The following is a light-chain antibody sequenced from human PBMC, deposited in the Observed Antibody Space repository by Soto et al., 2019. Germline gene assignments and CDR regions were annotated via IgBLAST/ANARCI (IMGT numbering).Light chain of an antibody. CDR1: QFVSTN. J-gene: IGKJ4*01. V-gene: IGKV3-15*01. CDR2: SAS. CDR3: QQFNNWPPLT. Sequence: EVVMTQSPATLSVSPGERATLSCRASQFVSTNLAWYQQKPGQAPRLLIYSASTRATGIPARFSGSGSGTEFTLNISSLQSEDSAVYYCQQFNNWPPLTFGGGTKVEIK.